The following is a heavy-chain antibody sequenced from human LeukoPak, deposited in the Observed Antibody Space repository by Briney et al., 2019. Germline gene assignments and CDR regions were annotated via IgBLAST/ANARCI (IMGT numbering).Heavy chain of an antibody. J-gene: IGHJ4*02. CDR3: AKEDRITMIVVVITYFDY. Sequence: PGGSLRLSCAASGFTFSTYGIHWVRQAPGKGLEWVAFIRSDGSNEYYADSVKGRFTISRDNSKNTLFLQMNSLRAEDTAVYYCAKEDRITMIVVVITYFDYWGQGTLVTASS. CDR2: IRSDGSNE. CDR1: GFTFSTYG. D-gene: IGHD3-22*01. V-gene: IGHV3-30*02.